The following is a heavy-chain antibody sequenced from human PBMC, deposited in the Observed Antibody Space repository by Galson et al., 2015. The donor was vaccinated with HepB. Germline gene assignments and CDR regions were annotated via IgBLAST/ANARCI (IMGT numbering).Heavy chain of an antibody. J-gene: IGHJ4*02. CDR3: ARLFSGYSYGWRWDRYFDY. V-gene: IGHV3-7*05. CDR2: IRQDGSEK. D-gene: IGHD5-18*01. Sequence: SLRLSCAASGFTFSSYWMGWVRRAPGKGLEWVANIRQDGSEKYYADSVKGRFTISRDNAKNSLYLQMNSLRAEDTAVYYCARLFSGYSYGWRWDRYFDYWGQGTLVTVSS. CDR1: GFTFSSYW.